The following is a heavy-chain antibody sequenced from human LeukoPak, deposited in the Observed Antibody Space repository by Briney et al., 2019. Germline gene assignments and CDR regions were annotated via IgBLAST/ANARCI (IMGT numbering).Heavy chain of an antibody. CDR1: GGSISSYY. V-gene: IGHV4-59*01. CDR3: ARVDYGGIFFDY. Sequence: SETLSLTCTVSGGSISSYYWSWIRQPPGKGLEWIGYIYYSGSTNYNPSLKSRVTMSVDTSKNQLSLKLSSVTAADTAVYYCARVDYGGIFFDYWGQGTLVTVSS. D-gene: IGHD4-23*01. J-gene: IGHJ4*02. CDR2: IYYSGST.